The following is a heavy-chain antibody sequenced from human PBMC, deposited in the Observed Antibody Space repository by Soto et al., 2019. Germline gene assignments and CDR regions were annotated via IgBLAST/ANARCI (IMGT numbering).Heavy chain of an antibody. CDR3: AREGGEGSGMFDP. D-gene: IGHD3-10*01. J-gene: IGHJ5*02. CDR1: GGSISSGGYY. Sequence: QVQLQESGPGLVKPSQTLSLTCTVSGGSISSGGYYWSWIRQHPGKGLEWIGYIYYSGSTYYNPSLKSRVXXSXDTXKNQFSLKLSSVTAADTAVDYCAREGGEGSGMFDPWGQGTLVTVSS. V-gene: IGHV4-31*03. CDR2: IYYSGST.